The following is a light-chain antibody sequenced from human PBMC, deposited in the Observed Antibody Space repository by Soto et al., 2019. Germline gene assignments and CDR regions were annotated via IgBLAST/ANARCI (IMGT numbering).Light chain of an antibody. V-gene: IGLV2-14*01. Sequence: QSALTQPASVSGSPGQSITISCTGTSSDVGGYNYVSWYQQHPGKAPKLMIYDVSNRPSGVSNRLSGSKPGNTASLTISGLQAEDEADYYCSSYTSSSTHVVFGGGTKLTVL. CDR3: SSYTSSSTHVV. CDR2: DVS. CDR1: SSDVGGYNY. J-gene: IGLJ2*01.